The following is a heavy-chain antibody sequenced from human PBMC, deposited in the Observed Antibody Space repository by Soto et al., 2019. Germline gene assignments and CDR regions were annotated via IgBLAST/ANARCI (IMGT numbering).Heavy chain of an antibody. Sequence: GGSLRLSCAASLFTFSSYEMNWFRQAPGKGLEWVSYISSSGSTIYYADSVKGRFTISRDNAKNSLYLQMNSLRAEDTAVYYCARRVITSYYFDYWGQGTLVTVSS. V-gene: IGHV3-48*03. D-gene: IGHD3-22*01. J-gene: IGHJ4*02. CDR2: ISSSGSTI. CDR3: ARRVITSYYFDY. CDR1: LFTFSSYE.